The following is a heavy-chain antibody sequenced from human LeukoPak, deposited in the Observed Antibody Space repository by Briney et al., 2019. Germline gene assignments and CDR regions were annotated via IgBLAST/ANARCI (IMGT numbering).Heavy chain of an antibody. D-gene: IGHD6-13*01. Sequence: ASVKVSCKASGYTFTSYDTNWVRQATGQGLEWMGWMNPNSGNTGYAQKFQGRVTMTRNTSISTAYMELSSLRSEDTAVYYCARGGGLWIAAAGSLVWGSTDWYFDLWGRGTLVTVSS. CDR2: MNPNSGNT. CDR3: ARGGGLWIAAAGSLVWGSTDWYFDL. CDR1: GYTFTSYD. J-gene: IGHJ2*01. V-gene: IGHV1-8*01.